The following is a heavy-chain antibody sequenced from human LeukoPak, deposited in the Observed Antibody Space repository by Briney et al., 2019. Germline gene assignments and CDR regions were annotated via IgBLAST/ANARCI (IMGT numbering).Heavy chain of an antibody. J-gene: IGHJ6*02. V-gene: IGHV3-30*18. CDR3: AKSVARVSGWYGLDV. Sequence: GGSLRLSCAASGFTFSSYAMYWVRQAPGKGLEWVSVISYDGSNKYYTDSVKGRFTISRDNSENTLYLQMNSLRAEDTAVYYCAKSVARVSGWYGLDVWGQGTTVTVSS. D-gene: IGHD6-19*01. CDR1: GFTFSSYA. CDR2: ISYDGSNK.